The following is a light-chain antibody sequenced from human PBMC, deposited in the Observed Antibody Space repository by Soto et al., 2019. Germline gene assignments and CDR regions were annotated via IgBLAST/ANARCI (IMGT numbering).Light chain of an antibody. Sequence: EIVMTQSPATLSVSPGERATLSCRASQSVSSNLAWYQQKPGQAPRLLIYGASTRATGIPARFSGSGSGTEFTLTISSLLSEDFSVYYCQQYNGWPPYTFGQGTKVDIK. J-gene: IGKJ2*01. CDR3: QQYNGWPPYT. CDR1: QSVSSN. CDR2: GAS. V-gene: IGKV3-15*01.